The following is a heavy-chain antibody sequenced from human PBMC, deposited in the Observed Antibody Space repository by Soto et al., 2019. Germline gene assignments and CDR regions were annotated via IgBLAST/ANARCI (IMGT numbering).Heavy chain of an antibody. Sequence: QVQLVQSGAEVKKPGASVKVSCKASGYTFTSYGISWVRQAPGQGLEWMGWISAYNGNTNYAQKLQGRVTMTTDTSTSTAYVELRSLRSDDTAVYYCARDRGSVVGATLFDPWGQGTLVTVSS. CDR1: GYTFTSYG. CDR2: ISAYNGNT. D-gene: IGHD1-26*01. CDR3: ARDRGSVVGATLFDP. V-gene: IGHV1-18*01. J-gene: IGHJ5*02.